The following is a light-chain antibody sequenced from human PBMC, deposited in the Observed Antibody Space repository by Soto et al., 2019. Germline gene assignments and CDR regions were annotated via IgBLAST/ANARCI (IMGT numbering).Light chain of an antibody. J-gene: IGLJ1*01. CDR1: SANIGAGYD. Sequence: QSALAQPPSVSGAPGQRVTISCTGSSANIGAGYDVHWYQQLPGTAPKLLIYGNSNRPSGVPDRFSGSKSGTSASLAITGLQAEDEADYYCQSYDSSLSGYVXGTGTNVT. CDR3: QSYDSSLSGYV. CDR2: GNS. V-gene: IGLV1-40*01.